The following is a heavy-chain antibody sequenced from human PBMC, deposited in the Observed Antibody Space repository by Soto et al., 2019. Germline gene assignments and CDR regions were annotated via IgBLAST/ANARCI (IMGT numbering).Heavy chain of an antibody. CDR1: GFTFSSYS. V-gene: IGHV3-21*01. Sequence: GGSLRLSCAAAGFTFSSYSMNWVRQAPGKGLEWVSLVSFDSNYIYYADSVKGRFTISRDNAKNSVYLQMNSLRAEDTAVYYCARERGWQLYFDYWGQGALVTVSS. J-gene: IGHJ4*02. D-gene: IGHD6-13*01. CDR2: VSFDSNYI. CDR3: ARERGWQLYFDY.